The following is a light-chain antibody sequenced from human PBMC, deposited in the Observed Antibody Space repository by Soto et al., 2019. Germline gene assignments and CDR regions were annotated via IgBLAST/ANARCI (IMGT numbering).Light chain of an antibody. CDR2: GAS. V-gene: IGKV3-20*01. CDR1: QTVGSNY. CDR3: QQYGSSPWT. Sequence: EIVLTQSPVTLSLSPGQRATLSCRASQTVGSNYLAWYQQKPGQAPRVLIHGASSRATGIPDRFSGSGSGTDFTLTISRLEPEDFAVYYCQQYGSSPWTFGQGTKVDI. J-gene: IGKJ1*01.